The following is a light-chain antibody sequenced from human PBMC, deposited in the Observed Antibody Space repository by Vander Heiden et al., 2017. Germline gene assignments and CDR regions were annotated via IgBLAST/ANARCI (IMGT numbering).Light chain of an antibody. J-gene: IGKJ1*01. CDR1: QTFSSSY. Sequence: ELVLTQSPATLSLSPGERATLSCRASQTFSSSYLGWLQQRPGQPPRLLIFGTDRRATGIPDRFSGSGSETDFTLTISRLEPEDFAVYYCHQYGSTPWTFGQGTKVEMK. V-gene: IGKV3-20*01. CDR2: GTD. CDR3: HQYGSTPWT.